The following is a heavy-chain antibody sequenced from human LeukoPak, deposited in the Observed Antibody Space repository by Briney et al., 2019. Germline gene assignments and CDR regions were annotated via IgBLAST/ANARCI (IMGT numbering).Heavy chain of an antibody. J-gene: IGHJ6*02. V-gene: IGHV3-74*01. CDR2: IKSDESTR. CDR1: GFTFTSYW. D-gene: IGHD5-12*01. CDR3: ARGLRDRYGMDV. Sequence: PGGSLRLSCAASGFTFTSYWMHWVRQAPGKGLVWVSRIKSDESTRDYADFVKGRFTISRDNARNTVYLQMNSLIAEDTAVYYCARGLRDRYGMDVWGRGTTVTVSS.